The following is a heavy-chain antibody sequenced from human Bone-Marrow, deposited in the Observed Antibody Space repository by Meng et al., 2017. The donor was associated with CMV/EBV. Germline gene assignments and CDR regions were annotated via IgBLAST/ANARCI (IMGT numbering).Heavy chain of an antibody. CDR1: GFTFSSYS. V-gene: IGHV3-21*01. CDR3: ARDVGGSGSY. CDR2: ISSSSSYI. Sequence: GESLKISCAASGFTFSSYSMNWVRQAPGKGLEWVSSISSSSSYIYYEDSVKGRFTISRDNAKNSLYLQMNSLRAEDTAVYYCARDVGGSGSYWGQGTLVTVSS. J-gene: IGHJ4*02. D-gene: IGHD3-10*01.